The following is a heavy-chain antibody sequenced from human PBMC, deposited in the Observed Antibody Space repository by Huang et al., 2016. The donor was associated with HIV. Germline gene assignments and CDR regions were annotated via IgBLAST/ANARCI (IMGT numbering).Heavy chain of an antibody. CDR2: VIRLYGSA. V-gene: IGHV1-69*13. J-gene: IGHJ6*03. CDR3: AKVAEGQPFHFYYYMDA. D-gene: IGHD3-3*02. CDR1: GGTLKKYA. Sequence: QVNLVQSGAEVRKPGSSVKVSCKASGGTLKKYAISWVRQAPGQGLEWMGAVIRLYGSAEYAEKFQDRVTLTADGSTNTAYLELDRLTSEDTAVYYCAKVAEGQPFHFYYYMDAWGDGTTVIVSS.